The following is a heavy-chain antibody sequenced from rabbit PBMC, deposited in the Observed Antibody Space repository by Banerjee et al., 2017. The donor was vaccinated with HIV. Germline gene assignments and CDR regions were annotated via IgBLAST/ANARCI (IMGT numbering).Heavy chain of an antibody. CDR3: ARDGYDDYGDSLDL. Sequence: QEQLVESGGGLVQPEGSLTLTCKASGFDFSSNAMCWVRQAPGKGLEWIACIYADSNGTPYYANWAKGRFTISKTSSTTVTLQMTSLTAADTATYFCARDGYDDYGDSLDLWGQGTLVTVS. CDR2: IYADSNGTP. D-gene: IGHD2-1*01. V-gene: IGHV1S45*01. CDR1: GFDFSSNA. J-gene: IGHJ3*01.